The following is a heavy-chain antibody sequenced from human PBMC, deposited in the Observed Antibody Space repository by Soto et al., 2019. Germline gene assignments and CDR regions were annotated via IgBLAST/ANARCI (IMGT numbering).Heavy chain of an antibody. CDR1: GGSISSGDYY. Sequence: SETLSLTCTVSGGSISSGDYYWNWIRQPPGKDLEWIGYIYYSGSAYYNPSLKSRVTMSVDTSKNQFSLKLNSVTAADTAVYYCARALKEYYYDSSPYYYFDYWGQGTLVTVSS. D-gene: IGHD3-22*01. CDR3: ARALKEYYYDSSPYYYFDY. CDR2: IYYSGSA. J-gene: IGHJ4*02. V-gene: IGHV4-30-4*01.